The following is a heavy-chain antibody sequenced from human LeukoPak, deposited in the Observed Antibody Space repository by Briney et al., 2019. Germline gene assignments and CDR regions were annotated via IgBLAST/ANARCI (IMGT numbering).Heavy chain of an antibody. CDR2: ISSSSSYI. CDR1: GFTFSSYS. J-gene: IGHJ4*02. D-gene: IGHD3-22*01. V-gene: IGHV3-21*01. Sequence: SGGSLRLSCAASGFTFSSYSMNWVRQAPGKGLEWVSSISSSSSYIYYADSVKGRFTISRDNAKNSLYLQMNSLRDEDTAVYYCARDDSSGYYYRILAYWGQGTLVTVSS. CDR3: ARDDSSGYYYRILAY.